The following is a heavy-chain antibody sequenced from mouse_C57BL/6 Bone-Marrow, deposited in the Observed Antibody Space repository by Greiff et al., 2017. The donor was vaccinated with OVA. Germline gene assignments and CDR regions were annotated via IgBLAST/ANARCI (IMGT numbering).Heavy chain of an antibody. V-gene: IGHV1-47*01. D-gene: IGHD1-1*01. CDR3: ARCSSYPYWYFDV. CDR2: FHPYNDDT. Sequence: QVHVKQSGAELVKPGASVKMSCKASGYTFTTYPIEWMKQNHGKSLEWIGNFHPYNDDTKYNEKFKGKATLTVEKSSSTVYLELSRLTSDDSAVYYCARCSSYPYWYFDVWGTGTTGTVSS. J-gene: IGHJ1*03. CDR1: GYTFTTYP.